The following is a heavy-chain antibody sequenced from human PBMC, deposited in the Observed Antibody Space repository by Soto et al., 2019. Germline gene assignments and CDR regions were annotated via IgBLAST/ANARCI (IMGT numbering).Heavy chain of an antibody. CDR1: GFTFSSYW. V-gene: IGHV3-7*01. D-gene: IGHD2-8*01. CDR3: ARGYCTNGVCYTDLFDY. CDR2: IKQDGSEK. J-gene: IGHJ4*02. Sequence: VQLVESGGGLVKPGGSLRLSCAASGFTFSSYWMSWVRQAPGKGLEWVANIKQDGSEKYYVDSVKGRFTISRDNAKNSLYLQMNSLRAEDTAVYYCARGYCTNGVCYTDLFDYWGQGTLVTVSS.